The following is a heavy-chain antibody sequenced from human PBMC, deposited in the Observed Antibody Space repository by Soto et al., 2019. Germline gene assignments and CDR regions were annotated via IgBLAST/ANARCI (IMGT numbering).Heavy chain of an antibody. CDR1: GYSFTNYC. CDR2: INPRTGST. J-gene: IGHJ2*01. CDR3: ARDGGLLTASWHYDL. D-gene: IGHD2-15*01. V-gene: IGHV1-46*01. Sequence: QVQLVQSGADVKKPGTSVKVSCKAAGYSFTNYCMYWVRQAPGQGLEWMGMINPRTGSTRYAQKFPDRGTLTRDTSTTTVYMELSTLISDDTAVYYCARDGGLLTASWHYDLWGPGTLVHVSS.